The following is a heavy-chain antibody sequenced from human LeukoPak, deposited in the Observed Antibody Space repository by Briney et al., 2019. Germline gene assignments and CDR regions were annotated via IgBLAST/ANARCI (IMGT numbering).Heavy chain of an antibody. J-gene: IGHJ5*02. CDR3: ARGDYDYNWFDP. Sequence: SETLSLTCTVSGGSISSNSYYWGWIRQPPGKGLEWIGSIFYSGSIYYSGTTYYNPSLKSRVTISVDTSKNQLSLKLSSVTAADTALYYCARGDYDYNWFDPWGQGTLVTVSS. CDR1: GGSISSNSYY. D-gene: IGHD2-21*02. CDR2: IYYSGTT. V-gene: IGHV4-39*07.